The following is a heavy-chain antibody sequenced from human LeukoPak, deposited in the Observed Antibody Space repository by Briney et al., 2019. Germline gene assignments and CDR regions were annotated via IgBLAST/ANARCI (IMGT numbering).Heavy chain of an antibody. CDR2: IKSITDGGTT. V-gene: IGHV3-15*01. Sequence: LGGSLKLSCAASGISFNNAWMSWVRQAPGKGLECVGRIKSITDGGTTDYAAPVQGRFTISRDDSKTTLYLQMDSLQIEDTAVYYCTTGRLDWGQGTLVTVSS. CDR1: GISFNNAW. D-gene: IGHD3-9*01. CDR3: TTGRLD. J-gene: IGHJ4*02.